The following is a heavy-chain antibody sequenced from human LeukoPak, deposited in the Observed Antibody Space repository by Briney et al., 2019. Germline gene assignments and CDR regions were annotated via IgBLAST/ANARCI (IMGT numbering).Heavy chain of an antibody. V-gene: IGHV4-59*01. CDR2: IYYSGST. CDR1: GGPISSYY. J-gene: IGHJ3*02. CDR3: ARAQQLVLSGAFDI. Sequence: SETLSLTCTVSGGPISSYYCSWIRQPPGKGLEWIGYIYYSGSTNYNPSLKSRVTISVDTSKNQFSLKLSSVTAADTAVYYCARAQQLVLSGAFDIWGQGTMVTVSS. D-gene: IGHD6-6*01.